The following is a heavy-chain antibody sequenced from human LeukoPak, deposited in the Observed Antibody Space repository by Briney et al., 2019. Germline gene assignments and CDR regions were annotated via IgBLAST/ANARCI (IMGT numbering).Heavy chain of an antibody. Sequence: GGSLRLSCAASGFTVSRKYMTWVRQAPGKGLEWVSAISGSGGSTYYADSVKGRFTISRDNSKHTLYLQMNSLRAEDTAVYYCAKDRYYGSGSYFDYWGQGTLVTVSS. CDR1: GFTVSRKY. CDR3: AKDRYYGSGSYFDY. CDR2: ISGSGGST. J-gene: IGHJ4*02. D-gene: IGHD3-10*01. V-gene: IGHV3-23*01.